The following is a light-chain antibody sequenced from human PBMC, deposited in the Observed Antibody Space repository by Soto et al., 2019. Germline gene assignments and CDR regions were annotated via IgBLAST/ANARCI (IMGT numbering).Light chain of an antibody. CDR3: QQRSNWPPVT. CDR1: QSVSSY. J-gene: IGKJ4*01. CDR2: DAS. Sequence: EIVLTQSPATLSLSPGEIATLSCRASQSVSSYLAWYQQKPGQAPRLLIYDASNRATGIPARFSGSGSGTDFTLTISSLEPEDFAIYYCQQRSNWPPVTFGGGTKVEIK. V-gene: IGKV3-11*01.